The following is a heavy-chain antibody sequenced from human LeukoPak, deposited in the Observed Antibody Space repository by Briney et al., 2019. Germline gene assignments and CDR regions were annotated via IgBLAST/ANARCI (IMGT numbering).Heavy chain of an antibody. V-gene: IGHV1-69*04. D-gene: IGHD6-19*01. Sequence: ASVKVSCKASGGTFSSYAISWVRQAPGQGLEWTGRIIPILGIANYAQKFQGRVTITADKSTSTAYMELSSLRSEDTAVYYCARDLGEGSYSSGKEGSCWGQGTLVTVSS. CDR2: IIPILGIA. CDR3: ARDLGEGSYSSGKEGSC. CDR1: GGTFSSYA. J-gene: IGHJ4*02.